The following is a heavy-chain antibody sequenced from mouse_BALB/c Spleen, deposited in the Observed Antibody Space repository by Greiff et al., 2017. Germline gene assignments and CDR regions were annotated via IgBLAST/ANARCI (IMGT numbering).Heavy chain of an antibody. CDR2: ILPGSGST. V-gene: IGHV1-9*01. Sequence: VQGVESGAELMKPGASVKISCKATGYTFSSYWIEWVKQRPGHGLEWIGEILPGSGSTNYNEKFKGKATFTADTSSNTAYMQLSSLTSEDSAVYYCATGGTWFAYWGQGTLVTVSA. CDR1: GYTFSSYW. J-gene: IGHJ3*01. CDR3: ATGGTWFAY.